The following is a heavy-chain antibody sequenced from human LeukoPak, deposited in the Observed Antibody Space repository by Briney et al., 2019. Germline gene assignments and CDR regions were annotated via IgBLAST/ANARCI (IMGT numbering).Heavy chain of an antibody. CDR3: ARLGYCSSTSCYLFDY. J-gene: IGHJ4*02. CDR2: IYHSGST. V-gene: IGHV4-4*02. Sequence: SGTLSHTCAVSGGSISSSNWWSWVRQPPGKGLEWIGEIYHSGSTNYNPSLKSRVTISVDKSKNQFSLKLSSVTAADTAVYYCARLGYCSSTSCYLFDYWGQGTLVTVSS. CDR1: GGSISSSNW. D-gene: IGHD2-2*01.